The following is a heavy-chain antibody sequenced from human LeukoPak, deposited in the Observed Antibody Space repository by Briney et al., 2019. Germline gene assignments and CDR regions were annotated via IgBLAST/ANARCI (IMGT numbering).Heavy chain of an antibody. CDR2: VYYTGST. CDR1: GGSISSSPYY. CDR3: LSWDCTKTSCSDHYYDIDV. J-gene: IGHJ6*03. Sequence: SETLSLTCTVAGGSISSSPYYWGWIRQPPGKGLEWIGNVYYTGSTHYNPSLKSRFTISVDTSKTQFSLNLTSVTAADAAVYYCLSWDCTKTSCSDHYYDIDVWGKGTTVSVSS. V-gene: IGHV4-39*01. D-gene: IGHD2-2*01.